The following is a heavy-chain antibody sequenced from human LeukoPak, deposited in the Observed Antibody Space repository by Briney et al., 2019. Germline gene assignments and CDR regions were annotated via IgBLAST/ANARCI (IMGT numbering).Heavy chain of an antibody. Sequence: PGGSLRLSCGASGFNFNLFAMTWVRQAPGRGLEWVSTIEQDSSATYSADSVRGRFAISRDNSKNTLYLQLNSLTAEDTAIYYFAKDEGRLHHNRSPQYWGQGTPVTVSS. J-gene: IGHJ4*02. D-gene: IGHD1-14*01. V-gene: IGHV3-23*01. CDR3: AKDEGRLHHNRSPQY. CDR1: GFNFNLFA. CDR2: IEQDSSAT.